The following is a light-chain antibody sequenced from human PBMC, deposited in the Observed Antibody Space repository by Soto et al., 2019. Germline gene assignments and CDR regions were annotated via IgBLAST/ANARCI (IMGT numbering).Light chain of an antibody. V-gene: IGLV2-14*01. CDR1: GSDVGGYNY. Sequence: QSALTQPASVSGSPGQSITISCTGTGSDVGGYNYVSWYQQHPGKAPKLMIYDVSNRPSGVSNRFSGSKSGNTASLTISELQAEDEADYYCSSYTSSSTYVFGTGTKVTVL. CDR3: SSYTSSSTYV. CDR2: DVS. J-gene: IGLJ1*01.